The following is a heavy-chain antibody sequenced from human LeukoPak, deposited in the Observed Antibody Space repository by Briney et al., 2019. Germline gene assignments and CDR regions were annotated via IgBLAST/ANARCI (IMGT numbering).Heavy chain of an antibody. Sequence: GGSLRLSCAASGFTFSSYGMHWVRQAPGKGLEWVAVISYDGSNKYDVDSVKGRFTITRDNSRNTLYLQMNSLRAEDTDVYYCAGGGNEWLFRFDFDLWGQGTLVTVSS. D-gene: IGHD6-19*01. CDR1: GFTFSSYG. J-gene: IGHJ4*02. CDR2: ISYDGSNK. V-gene: IGHV3-30*03. CDR3: AGGGNEWLFRFDFDL.